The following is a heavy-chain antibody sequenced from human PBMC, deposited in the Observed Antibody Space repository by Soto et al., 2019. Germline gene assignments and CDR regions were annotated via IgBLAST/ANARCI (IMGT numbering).Heavy chain of an antibody. CDR3: AIAAYSSRWYAES. V-gene: IGHV3-74*02. CDR1: GFTFSRYW. CDR2: INTDGSNS. Sequence: EMQLVESGGGLVQPGESLRLSCAASGFTFSRYWMQWVLQSPEKGLVWVSHINTDGSNSNYADALKGRFTISRDNAKKPRYLQMYRLDAKDPALYYFAIAAYSSRWYAESWGQGTLVTVSS. J-gene: IGHJ5*02. D-gene: IGHD6-13*01.